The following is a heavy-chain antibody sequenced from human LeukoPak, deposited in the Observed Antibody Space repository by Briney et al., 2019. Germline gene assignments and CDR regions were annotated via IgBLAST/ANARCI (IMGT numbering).Heavy chain of an antibody. CDR3: ARDRGHAMDV. CDR2: INNDGSST. J-gene: IGHJ6*02. Sequence: GGSLRLSCAASGFTLSSYWMHWVRQAPGKGLVWVSRINNDGSSTNYADSVKGRFTISRDNAKNTLYLQMSSLRAEDAAVYYCARDRGHAMDVWGQGTTVTVSS. V-gene: IGHV3-74*01. CDR1: GFTLSSYW.